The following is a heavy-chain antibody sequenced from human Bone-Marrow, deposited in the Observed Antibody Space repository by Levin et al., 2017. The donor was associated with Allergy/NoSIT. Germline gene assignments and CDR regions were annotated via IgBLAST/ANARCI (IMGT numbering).Heavy chain of an antibody. CDR1: GFTFSSYW. D-gene: IGHD3-10*01. J-gene: IGHJ6*02. CDR2: IKQDGSEK. CDR3: ARTIWFGESLDYYGMDV. V-gene: IGHV3-7*01. Sequence: GGSLRLSCAASGFTFSSYWMSWVRQAPGKGLEWVANIKQDGSEKYYVDSVKGRFTISRDNAKNSLYLQMNSLRAEDTAVYYCARTIWFGESLDYYGMDVWGQGTTVTVSS.